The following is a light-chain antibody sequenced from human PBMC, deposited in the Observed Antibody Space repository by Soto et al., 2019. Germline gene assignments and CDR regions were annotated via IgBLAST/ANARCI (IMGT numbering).Light chain of an antibody. Sequence: DIQMTQSPSSLSASVGDRVTITCQASQDISNYLNWYQQKPGKSPKLLIYDASNLEKGVTSRFSGSGSGTDFTFTISSQQPEDIATYYCQQNDNLPPTFGQGTKLEIK. J-gene: IGKJ2*01. CDR2: DAS. CDR3: QQNDNLPPT. CDR1: QDISNY. V-gene: IGKV1-33*01.